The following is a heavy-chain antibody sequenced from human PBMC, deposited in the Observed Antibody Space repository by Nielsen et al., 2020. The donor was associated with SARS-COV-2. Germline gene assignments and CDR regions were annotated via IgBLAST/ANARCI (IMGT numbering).Heavy chain of an antibody. J-gene: IGHJ6*03. CDR3: ARASRPERIVVVPAANYYYYYMDV. CDR2: ISSSSSTI. Sequence: GESLKISCAASGFTFSSYSMNWVRQAPGKGLEWVSYISSSSSTIYYADSVKGRFTISRDNAKNSLYLQMNSLRDEDTAVYYCARASRPERIVVVPAANYYYYYMDVWGKGTTVTVSS. D-gene: IGHD2-2*01. V-gene: IGHV3-48*02. CDR1: GFTFSSYS.